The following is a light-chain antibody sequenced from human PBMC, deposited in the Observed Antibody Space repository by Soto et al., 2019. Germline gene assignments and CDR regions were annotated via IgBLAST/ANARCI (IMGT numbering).Light chain of an antibody. CDR3: AVLDDSLNGYV. CDR2: SNN. CDR1: SSNIGSNT. V-gene: IGLV1-44*01. J-gene: IGLJ1*01. Sequence: QSVLTQPPSASGTPGQRVTISCSGSSSNIGSNTVNWYQHLPRAAPKLLIQSNNQRPSGVPDRFSGSQSGTSASLAISGRQSEDEADYYCAVLDDSLNGYVFGTGTKLTVL.